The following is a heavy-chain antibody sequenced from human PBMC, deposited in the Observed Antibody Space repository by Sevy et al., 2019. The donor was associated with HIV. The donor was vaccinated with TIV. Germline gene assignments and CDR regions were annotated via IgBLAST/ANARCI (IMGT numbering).Heavy chain of an antibody. D-gene: IGHD3-22*01. CDR3: ARDSSSAVINPFYYYGLDV. Sequence: GGSLRLSCAASGFTFSSYGMHWVRQAPGKGLEWVAFIRYDGSNKYYADSVKGRFTISRDNSKNTLYLQMNSLRPEDTAVYYCARDSSSAVINPFYYYGLDVWGQGTTVTVSS. J-gene: IGHJ6*02. V-gene: IGHV3-30*02. CDR1: GFTFSSYG. CDR2: IRYDGSNK.